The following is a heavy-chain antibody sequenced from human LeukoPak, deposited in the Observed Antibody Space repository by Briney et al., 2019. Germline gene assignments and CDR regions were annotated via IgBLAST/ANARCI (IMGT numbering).Heavy chain of an antibody. V-gene: IGHV4-38-2*01. CDR2: IHYSGST. CDR1: GYSISSAFY. J-gene: IGHJ5*02. CDR3: ARGDSQFDP. D-gene: IGHD3-22*01. Sequence: SETLSLTCAVSGYSISSAFYWGWIRQPPGKGLEWIGTIHYSGSTSYNPSLKSRATISVDTSKNQFSLKLSSVTAADTAVYYCARGDSQFDPWGQGTLVTVSS.